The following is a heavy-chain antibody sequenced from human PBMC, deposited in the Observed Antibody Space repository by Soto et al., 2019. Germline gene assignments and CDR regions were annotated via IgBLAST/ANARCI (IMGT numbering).Heavy chain of an antibody. D-gene: IGHD2-2*01. Sequence: GSGPTLVNPTQTLTLTCTFSGFSLSTSGMCVSWIRQPPGKALERLARIDWDDDKYYSTSLKTRLTISKDTSKNQVVLTMTNMDPVDTATYYCARILREYCSSTSCYQDYYYYMDVWGKGTTVTVSS. CDR1: GFSLSTSGMC. V-gene: IGHV2-70*11. CDR2: IDWDDDK. J-gene: IGHJ6*03. CDR3: ARILREYCSSTSCYQDYYYYMDV.